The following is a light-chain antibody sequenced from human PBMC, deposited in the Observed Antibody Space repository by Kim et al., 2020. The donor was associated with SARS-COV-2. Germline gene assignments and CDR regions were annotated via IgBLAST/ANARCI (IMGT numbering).Light chain of an antibody. CDR3: QQYYSYPRT. V-gene: IGKV1-8*01. CDR2: SAS. J-gene: IGKJ1*01. CDR1: QGIGTS. Sequence: AIRMTQSPSSLSASTGDRVTITCRASQGIGTSVAWYQQKPGKAPNLLIYSASTVESGVPSRFSGSGSGTDFTLTISCLQSEDFATYYCQQYYSYPRTFGLGTKVDIK.